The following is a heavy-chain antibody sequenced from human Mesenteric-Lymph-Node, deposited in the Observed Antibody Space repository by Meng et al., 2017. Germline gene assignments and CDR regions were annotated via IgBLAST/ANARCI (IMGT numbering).Heavy chain of an antibody. CDR3: ARPSSKYCSGGSCYSGGTAFDI. J-gene: IGHJ3*02. CDR2: INPSGGST. V-gene: IGHV1-46*01. D-gene: IGHD2-15*01. CDR1: GYTFTSYY. Sequence: ASVKVSCKASGYTFTSYYMHWVRQAPGQGLEWMGIINPSGGSTSYAQKFQGRVTMTRDTSTSTVYMELSSLRSEDTAVYYCARPSSKYCSGGSCYSGGTAFDIWGQGTMVTVSS.